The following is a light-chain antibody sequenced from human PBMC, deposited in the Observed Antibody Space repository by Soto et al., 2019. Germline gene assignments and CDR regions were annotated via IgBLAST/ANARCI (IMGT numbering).Light chain of an antibody. CDR2: GAS. CDR3: QQYYSWPLT. CDR1: QSVGTS. V-gene: IGKV3-15*01. Sequence: ETVMTQSPATLSVSPGERATLSCRASQSVGTSLAWYQQKPGQAPRVLMYGASSWATGVPGRFSGSGSATEFTLTISSLQSEDFAVYYCQQYYSWPLTFGGGTKVEI. J-gene: IGKJ4*01.